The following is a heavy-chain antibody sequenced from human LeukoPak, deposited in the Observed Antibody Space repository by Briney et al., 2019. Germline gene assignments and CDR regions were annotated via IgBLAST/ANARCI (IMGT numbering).Heavy chain of an antibody. CDR3: ARGRSRGVRFDY. D-gene: IGHD3-10*01. CDR2: ISYDGTKK. V-gene: IGHV3-30*04. Sequence: QAGGSLRLPCAASGFTFSNYAIHWVRQAPGKGLEWVAVISYDGTKKYYADSVKGRFTISRDNSNNTLYLQMNSLRAEDTAVYYCARGRSRGVRFDYWGQGTLVTVSS. CDR1: GFTFSNYA. J-gene: IGHJ4*02.